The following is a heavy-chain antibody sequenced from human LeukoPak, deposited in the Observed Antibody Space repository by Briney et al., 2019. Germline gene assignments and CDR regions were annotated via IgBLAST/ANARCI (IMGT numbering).Heavy chain of an antibody. V-gene: IGHV3-30*02. Sequence: GGSLRLSCAASGFTFSSYGMHWVRQAPGKGLEWVAFIRYDGSNKYYADSVKGRFTISRDNSKNTLYLQMNSLRAEDTAVYYCARGTVHPSLGYYYYGMDVWGQGTTVTVSS. CDR1: GFTFSSYG. CDR3: ARGTVHPSLGYYYYGMDV. J-gene: IGHJ6*02. CDR2: IRYDGSNK.